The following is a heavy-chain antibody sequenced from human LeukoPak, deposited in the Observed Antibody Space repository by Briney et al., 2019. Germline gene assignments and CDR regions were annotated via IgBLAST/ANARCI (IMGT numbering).Heavy chain of an antibody. CDR2: INPNSGGT. V-gene: IGHV1-2*06. CDR1: GYTFTGYY. Sequence: ASVKVSCKASGYTFTGYYMHWVRQAPGQGLEWMGRINPNSGGTNYAQKFQGRVTMTRDTSTSTVYMELSSLRSEDTAVYYCAMESGYPDAFDIWGQGTMVTVSS. J-gene: IGHJ3*02. D-gene: IGHD3-3*01. CDR3: AMESGYPDAFDI.